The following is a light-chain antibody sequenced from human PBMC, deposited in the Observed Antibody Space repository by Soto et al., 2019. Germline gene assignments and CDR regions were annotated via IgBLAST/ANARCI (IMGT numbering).Light chain of an antibody. CDR3: QQYINFPPWT. V-gene: IGKV1-5*01. CDR2: DAS. J-gene: IGKJ1*01. CDR1: QSIRNY. Sequence: DLQMTQSPSTLSASVGVRVTFTCRASQSIRNYLAWYQLKPGMAPKLLIYDASNLAYGVPSRVSGSRSGTESTLTISSLQPADFTTYYCQQYINFPPWTFGQGTKVEV.